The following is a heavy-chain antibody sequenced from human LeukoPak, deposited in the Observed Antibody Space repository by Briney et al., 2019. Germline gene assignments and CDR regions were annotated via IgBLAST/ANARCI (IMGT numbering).Heavy chain of an antibody. J-gene: IGHJ3*02. Sequence: GSLRLSCAASGFTFDDCGVSWVRQAPGKGLEWVSSINWNGDGTGYAQSVKGRFTISRDNAKNSLYLQMNSLRAEDTAVYYCAREDYYDTTSAFDIWGQGTMVTVSS. D-gene: IGHD3-22*01. CDR1: GFTFDDCG. CDR3: AREDYYDTTSAFDI. V-gene: IGHV3-20*04. CDR2: INWNGDGT.